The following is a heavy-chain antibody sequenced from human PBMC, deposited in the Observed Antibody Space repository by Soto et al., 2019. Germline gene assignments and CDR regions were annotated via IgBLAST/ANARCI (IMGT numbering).Heavy chain of an antibody. V-gene: IGHV1-46*01. J-gene: IGHJ5*02. CDR1: GYDFTDHY. D-gene: IGHD2-2*01. CDR3: ARRSVAAMPWFDP. Sequence: QVQLVQSGAEVKKPGASVKVSCKASGYDFTDHYIHWVRQAPGQGLEWMGIISPDGGSTRYSQKFQARITITRDTSTSTVYMELSSLRSEDTAGYYCARRSVAAMPWFDPWGQGTLVTVSS. CDR2: ISPDGGST.